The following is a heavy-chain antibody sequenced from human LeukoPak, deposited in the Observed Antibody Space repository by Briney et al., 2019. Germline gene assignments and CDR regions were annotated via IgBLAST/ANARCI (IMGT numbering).Heavy chain of an antibody. CDR3: ARLASSGWSRAKYFQH. Sequence: SETLSLTCTVSGGSISSSSYYWGWIRQPPERGLEWIGRIYYSGSTYYNPSLKSRVTISVDTSKNQFSLKLSSVTAADTAVYYCARLASSGWSRAKYFQHCGQGTLVTVSS. CDR2: IYYSGST. V-gene: IGHV4-39*01. CDR1: GGSISSSSYY. J-gene: IGHJ1*01. D-gene: IGHD6-19*01.